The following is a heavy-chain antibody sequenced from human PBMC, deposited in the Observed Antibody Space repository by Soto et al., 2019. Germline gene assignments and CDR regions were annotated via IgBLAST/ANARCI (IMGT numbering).Heavy chain of an antibody. CDR2: INAGNGNT. D-gene: IGHD3-22*01. J-gene: IGHJ3*02. CDR1: GYTFTSYA. V-gene: IGHV1-3*01. Sequence: ASVKVSCKASGYTFTSYAMHWVRQAPGQRLEWMGWINAGNGNTKYSQKFQGRVTITRDTSASTAYMELSSLRSEDTAVYYCARVGYYYDRSQIENAFDIWGQGTMVTVSS. CDR3: ARVGYYYDRSQIENAFDI.